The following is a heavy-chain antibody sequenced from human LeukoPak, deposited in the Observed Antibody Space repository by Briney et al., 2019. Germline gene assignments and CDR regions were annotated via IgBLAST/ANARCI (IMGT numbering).Heavy chain of an antibody. Sequence: ASVKVSCKASGYIFTSYYMHWVRQAPGQGLEWMGIINPSGGSTSYAQKFQGRVTMTRDTSTSTVYMELSSLRSEDTAVYYCARVAITMIRLDAFDIWGQGTMVTVSS. CDR3: ARVAITMIRLDAFDI. D-gene: IGHD3-22*01. CDR1: GYIFTSYY. V-gene: IGHV1-46*01. J-gene: IGHJ3*02. CDR2: INPSGGST.